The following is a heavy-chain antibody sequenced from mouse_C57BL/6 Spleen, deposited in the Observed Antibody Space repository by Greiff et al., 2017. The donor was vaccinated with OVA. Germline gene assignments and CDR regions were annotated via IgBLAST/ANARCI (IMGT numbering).Heavy chain of an antibody. J-gene: IGHJ3*01. Sequence: QVQLQQSGPELVKPGASVKISCKASGYAFSSSWMNWVKQRAGKGLEWIGRIYPGDGDTNYNGKFKGKATLTADKSSSTAYMQLSSLTSEDSAVYFCARSEAQAGFAYWGQGTLVTVSA. CDR3: ARSEAQAGFAY. V-gene: IGHV1-82*01. CDR1: GYAFSSSW. D-gene: IGHD3-2*02. CDR2: IYPGDGDT.